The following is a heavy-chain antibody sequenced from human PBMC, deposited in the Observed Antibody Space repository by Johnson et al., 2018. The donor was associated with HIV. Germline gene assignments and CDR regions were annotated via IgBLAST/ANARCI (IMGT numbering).Heavy chain of an antibody. V-gene: IGHV3-43*01. D-gene: IGHD6-13*01. J-gene: IGHJ3*02. Sequence: VQLVESGGVVVQPGGSLRLSCAASGFTFDDYTMHWVRQAPGKGLEWVSLISWDGGSTYYADSVKGRFTISRDNSKNSLYLQMNSLRTEETALYYCAKDLIAAAAPTAFDILGQGTMVTVSS. CDR3: AKDLIAAAAPTAFDI. CDR1: GFTFDDYT. CDR2: ISWDGGST.